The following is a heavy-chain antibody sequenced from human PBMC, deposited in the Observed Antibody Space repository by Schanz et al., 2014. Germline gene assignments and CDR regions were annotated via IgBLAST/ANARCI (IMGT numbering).Heavy chain of an antibody. Sequence: EVQLVESGGGLVKPGGSLRLSCAASGFAFSAYSMNWVRQAPGKGLEWVSSISSSGSYIYFPDSVKGRFTISRDNSKNTVFLQMNSLRGEDTAVYYCASADYTNYFDYWGQGTLVTVSS. V-gene: IGHV3-21*01. J-gene: IGHJ4*02. D-gene: IGHD4-4*01. CDR2: ISSSGSYI. CDR3: ASADYTNYFDY. CDR1: GFAFSAYS.